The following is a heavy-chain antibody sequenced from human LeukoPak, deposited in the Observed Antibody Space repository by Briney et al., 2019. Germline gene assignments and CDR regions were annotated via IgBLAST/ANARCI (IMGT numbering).Heavy chain of an antibody. Sequence: PSETLSLTCAVYGGSSSGYYWSWIRQPPGKGLEWIGEINHSGSTNYNPSLKSRVTISVDTSKNQFSLKLSSVTAADTAVYYCARGPRAARPFDYWGQGTLVTVSS. CDR2: INHSGST. CDR3: ARGPRAARPFDY. CDR1: GGSSSGYY. V-gene: IGHV4-34*01. J-gene: IGHJ4*02. D-gene: IGHD6-6*01.